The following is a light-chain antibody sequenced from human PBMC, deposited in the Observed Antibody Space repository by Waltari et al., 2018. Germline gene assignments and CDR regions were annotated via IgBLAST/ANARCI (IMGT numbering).Light chain of an antibody. CDR1: SSDSGRYDI. Sequence: QSALTQPASVSGSPGQSVTISCTGASSDSGRYDIVSWYQQHPGNSPKLIIWHVSKRPSGVSDRFSGSKSGDMASLTISGLQFEDEADYYCCSYAGNYIWVFGGGTRLTVL. CDR3: CSYAGNYIWV. V-gene: IGLV2-23*02. J-gene: IGLJ3*02. CDR2: HVS.